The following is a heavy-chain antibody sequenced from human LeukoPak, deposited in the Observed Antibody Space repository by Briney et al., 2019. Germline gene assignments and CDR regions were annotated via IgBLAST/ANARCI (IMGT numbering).Heavy chain of an antibody. CDR2: IIPIFGTA. CDR3: ARGPTYYDSSGYYFDPFDY. V-gene: IGHV1-69*05. J-gene: IGHJ4*02. CDR1: GGTFSSYA. Sequence: SVKVSCKAYGGTFSSYAISWVRQAPGQGLEWMGGIIPIFGTANYAQKFQGRVTITTDESTSTAYMELSSLRSEDTAVYYCARGPTYYDSSGYYFDPFDYWGQGTLVTVSS. D-gene: IGHD3-22*01.